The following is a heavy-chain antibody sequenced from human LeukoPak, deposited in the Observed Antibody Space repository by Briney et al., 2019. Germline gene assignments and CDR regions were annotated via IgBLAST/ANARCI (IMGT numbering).Heavy chain of an antibody. Sequence: GGSLRLSCAVSGFTVSGDYMSWVRQAPGKGLEWVSVIYADFDTTDYADSVKGRFTISRDNSKNTLYLHMNSLRVEDTATYFCARALNRHIGAFEYWGQGALVTVSS. CDR3: ARALNRHIGAFEY. CDR1: GFTVSGDY. V-gene: IGHV3-53*01. D-gene: IGHD4/OR15-4a*01. CDR2: IYADFDTT. J-gene: IGHJ4*02.